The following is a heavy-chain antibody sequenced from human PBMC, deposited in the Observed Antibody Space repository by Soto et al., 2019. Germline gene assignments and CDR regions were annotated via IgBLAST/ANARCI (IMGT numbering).Heavy chain of an antibody. D-gene: IGHD6-13*01. Sequence: PSETLSLTCTVSGGSISSSSYYWGWIRQPPGKGLEWIGSIYYSGSTNYNPSLKSRVTISVDTSKNQFSLKLSSVTAADTAVYYCARAPSSYSSSRLDYWGQGTLVTVSS. J-gene: IGHJ4*02. CDR2: IYYSGST. V-gene: IGHV4-39*07. CDR1: GGSISSSSYY. CDR3: ARAPSSYSSSRLDY.